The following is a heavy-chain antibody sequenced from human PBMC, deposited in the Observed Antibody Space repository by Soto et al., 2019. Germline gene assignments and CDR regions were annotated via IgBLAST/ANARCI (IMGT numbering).Heavy chain of an antibody. Sequence: EVQVVESGGGLVQPGGSLRVSCAASELTFSSFWVSWVRQAPGKGLEGVADINEDGTEKYYADAVKGRFTISRDNAKNSLYLQMNNLRAGDTAVYFCAKSPMVRTFHYGMDVWGQGTTVTVSS. V-gene: IGHV3-7*05. CDR1: ELTFSSFW. CDR2: INEDGTEK. CDR3: AKSPMVRTFHYGMDV. D-gene: IGHD2-8*01. J-gene: IGHJ6*02.